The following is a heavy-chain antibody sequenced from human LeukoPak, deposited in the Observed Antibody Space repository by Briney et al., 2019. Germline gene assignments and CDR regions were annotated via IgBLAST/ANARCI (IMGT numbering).Heavy chain of an antibody. J-gene: IGHJ6*02. D-gene: IGHD3-22*01. CDR3: ARGPYDSSGYYYYYYGMDV. CDR1: GGSFSGYY. CDR2: INHSGST. Sequence: SETLSLTCAVYGGSFSGYYWSWIRQPPGKGLEWIGEINHSGSTNYNPSLKSRVTISVDTSKNQFSLKLSSVTAADTAVYYCARGPYDSSGYYYYYYGMDVSGQGTTVTVSS. V-gene: IGHV4-34*01.